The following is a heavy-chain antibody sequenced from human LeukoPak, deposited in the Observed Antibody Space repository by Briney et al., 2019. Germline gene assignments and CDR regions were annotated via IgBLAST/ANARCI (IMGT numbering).Heavy chain of an antibody. CDR2: ISSSSSYI. CDR3: ASVQWLGNWFDP. J-gene: IGHJ5*02. V-gene: IGHV3-21*01. Sequence: GGSLSLFCAVSGFTFSSHSMNWVRQAPGRGLEWVLSISSSSSYIFYGDSVKGRFTISRDNAKNSLYLQMNSLRAEDTAVYYCASVQWLGNWFDPWGQGTLVTVSS. D-gene: IGHD6-19*01. CDR1: GFTFSSHS.